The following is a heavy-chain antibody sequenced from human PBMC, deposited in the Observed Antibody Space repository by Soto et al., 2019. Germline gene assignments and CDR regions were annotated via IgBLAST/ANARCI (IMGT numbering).Heavy chain of an antibody. D-gene: IGHD3-10*01. CDR3: ARLDLWFGEPYCYYGMDV. V-gene: IGHV4-59*01. Sequence: SETLSLTCTVSGGSISSYYWSWIRQPPERGLEWIGYIYYSGSTNYNPSLKSRVTISVDTSKNQFSLKLSSVTAADTAVYYCARLDLWFGEPYCYYGMDVWGQGTTVTVSS. CDR2: IYYSGST. J-gene: IGHJ6*02. CDR1: GGSISSYY.